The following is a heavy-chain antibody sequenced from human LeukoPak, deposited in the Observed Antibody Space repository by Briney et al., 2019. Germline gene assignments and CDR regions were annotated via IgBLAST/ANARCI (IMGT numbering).Heavy chain of an antibody. CDR2: IRNDGNDK. D-gene: IGHD2-2*01. Sequence: GGSLRLSCAASGFTFSSYWMSWVRQAPGKGLEWVAFIRNDGNDKYYADSVKGRFTISRNNSRNTLYLQMSSLRVEDTAVYYCVKDSRSWAFDIWGQGTMVTVSS. V-gene: IGHV3-30*02. J-gene: IGHJ3*02. CDR3: VKDSRSWAFDI. CDR1: GFTFSSYW.